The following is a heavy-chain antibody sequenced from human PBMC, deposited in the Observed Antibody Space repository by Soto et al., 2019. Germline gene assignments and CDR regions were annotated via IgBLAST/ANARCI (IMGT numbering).Heavy chain of an antibody. CDR3: ARVDSSGSYFDY. CDR1: GGSISSYY. CDR2: IYYTGST. D-gene: IGHD3-22*01. J-gene: IGHJ4*02. V-gene: IGHV4-59*01. Sequence: QVQLQESGPGLVKPSETLSLTCTVSGGSISSYYWSWIRQPPGKGLEWIAYIYYTGSTNYNPSLKRRVTLSADTYKNQFSLKLISVTAADTAMYYCARVDSSGSYFDYWGQGTLVTVSS.